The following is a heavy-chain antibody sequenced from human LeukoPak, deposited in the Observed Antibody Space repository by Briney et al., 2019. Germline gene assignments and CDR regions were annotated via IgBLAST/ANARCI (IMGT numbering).Heavy chain of an antibody. CDR1: GFTFSSYA. V-gene: IGHV3-23*01. Sequence: GGSLRLSCAASGFTFSSYAMSWVRQAPGKGLEWVSAISGSGGSTYYADSVKGRFTISRDNSKNALYLQMNSLRAEDTAVYYCAKSPLNYDSSGYYPEYFQHWGQGTLVTVSS. CDR2: ISGSGGST. D-gene: IGHD3-22*01. J-gene: IGHJ1*01. CDR3: AKSPLNYDSSGYYPEYFQH.